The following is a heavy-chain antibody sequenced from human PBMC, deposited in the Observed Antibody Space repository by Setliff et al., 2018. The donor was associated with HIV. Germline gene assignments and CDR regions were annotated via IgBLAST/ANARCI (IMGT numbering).Heavy chain of an antibody. V-gene: IGHV1-2*06. D-gene: IGHD3-16*01. J-gene: IGHJ6*04. CDR1: GYMFSGFH. CDR3: ARDWNYVVDV. Sequence: ASVKVSCKASGYMFSGFHMHWVRQAAGQGLEWMGRINPNSGGTNYAQKFQGRVTMTRDTSISTAYMELSRLRSDDTAVYYCARDWNYVVDVWGKGTTVTVSS. CDR2: INPNSGGT.